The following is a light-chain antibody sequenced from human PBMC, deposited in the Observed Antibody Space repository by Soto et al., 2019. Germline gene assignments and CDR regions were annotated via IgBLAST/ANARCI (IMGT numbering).Light chain of an antibody. CDR1: SSDIGGYSY. Sequence: QSALTQPASVSGSPGQSITISCTGTSSDIGGYSYVSWYQQHPGKAPKLMIYEVSNRPSGVSNRFSGSKSGNTASLTISGLQAEDEADYFCSSYTSSQAYVFGTGTKVTVL. CDR2: EVS. J-gene: IGLJ1*01. CDR3: SSYTSSQAYV. V-gene: IGLV2-14*01.